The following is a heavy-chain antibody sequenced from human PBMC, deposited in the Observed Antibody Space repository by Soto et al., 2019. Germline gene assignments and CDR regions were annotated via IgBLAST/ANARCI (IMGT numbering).Heavy chain of an antibody. CDR2: ISWDSGTI. CDR1: GFTFDDYS. Sequence: EVQLVESGGGLVQPGRSLRLSCAASGFTFDDYSMHWVRQAPGKGLEWVSGISWDSGTIVYVDSVKGRFTISRDNAKXXXXXXXXXXXXXXXXXXXXXXXXXXXXXXXXYYYGVDVWGQGTTVTVSS. CDR3: XXXXXXXXXXXXYYYGVDV. J-gene: IGHJ6*02. V-gene: IGHV3-9*01.